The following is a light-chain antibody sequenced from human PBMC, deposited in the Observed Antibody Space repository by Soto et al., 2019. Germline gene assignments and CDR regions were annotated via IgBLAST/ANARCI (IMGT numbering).Light chain of an antibody. CDR1: QSVSSSY. Sequence: EIVLTQSPGTLSLSPGESATLSCRASQSVSSSYLAWYQQNPGQAPRLLIYGASSRATGIPDRFSGSGFGTDFTLTISRLEPEDSAVYYCQQYGRSLWAFGQGTKVEIK. CDR2: GAS. V-gene: IGKV3-20*01. CDR3: QQYGRSLWA. J-gene: IGKJ1*01.